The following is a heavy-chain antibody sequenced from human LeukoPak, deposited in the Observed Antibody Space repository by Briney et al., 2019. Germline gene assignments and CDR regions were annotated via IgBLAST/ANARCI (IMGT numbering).Heavy chain of an antibody. CDR2: TYLRSSWIY. V-gene: IGHV6-1*01. D-gene: IGHD1-1*01. CDR3: ARAPYDLLHGRAFDI. J-gene: IGHJ3*02. CDR1: GDSVSSKSAA. Sequence: SQTLSLTCAISGDSVSSKSAAWNWLRQSPSRGLEWLGRTYLRSSWIYEYALSVRSRINLSPDTSKNQFSLQLNSVNAEDTAVYFCARAPYDLLHGRAFDIGGQGKLVTVSS.